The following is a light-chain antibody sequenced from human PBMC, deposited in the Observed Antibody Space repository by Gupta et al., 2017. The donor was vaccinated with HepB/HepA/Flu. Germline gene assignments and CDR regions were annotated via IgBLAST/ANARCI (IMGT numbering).Light chain of an antibody. J-gene: IGKJ1*01. V-gene: IGKV4-1*01. Sequence: DIVMTQSPDSLAVSLGERATINCKSSQSGLYSSNNKNYLAWYQQKPGQPPKLLIYWASTRESGVPDRFSGSGCGTDFTLTISSRQAEDVAVYYCQQYDSTPPWTFGQGTKVEIK. CDR3: QQYDSTPPWT. CDR2: WAS. CDR1: QSGLYSSNNKNY.